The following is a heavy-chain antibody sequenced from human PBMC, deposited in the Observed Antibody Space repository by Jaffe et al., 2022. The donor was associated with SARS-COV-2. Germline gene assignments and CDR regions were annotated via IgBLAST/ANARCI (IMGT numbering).Heavy chain of an antibody. CDR2: IIPLFGTA. CDR1: GGTFSSYA. J-gene: IGHJ3*02. D-gene: IGHD3-10*01. Sequence: QVQLVQSGAEVKKPGSSVKVSCETSGGTFSSYAINWVRQAPGQGLAWMGGIIPLFGTANYAQKFQDRVTITADESTNTAYMELSSLRSEDTAVYYCARDLDYYGSASYSSGSFATWGQGTMVTVSS. V-gene: IGHV1-69*01. CDR3: ARDLDYYGSASYSSGSFAT.